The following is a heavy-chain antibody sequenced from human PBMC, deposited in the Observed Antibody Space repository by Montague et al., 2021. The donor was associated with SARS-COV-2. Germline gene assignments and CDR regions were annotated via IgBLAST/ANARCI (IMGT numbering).Heavy chain of an antibody. V-gene: IGHV4-59*12. CDR1: GGSISSYY. J-gene: IGHJ6*02. CDR2: IYYSGST. Sequence: SETRSLTCTVSGGSISSYYWSWIRQPPGKGLEWIGYIYYSGSTNYNPSLKSRVTISVDTSKNQFSLKLSSVTAADTAVYYCARDQGYNWNYYYYYGMDVWGQGTTVTVSS. D-gene: IGHD1-20*01. CDR3: ARDQGYNWNYYYYYGMDV.